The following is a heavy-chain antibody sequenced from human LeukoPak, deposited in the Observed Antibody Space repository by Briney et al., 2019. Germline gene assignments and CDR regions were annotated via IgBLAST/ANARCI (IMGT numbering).Heavy chain of an antibody. Sequence: GGSLRLSCAASGFTFSSYWMTWVRQAPGKGLERVANIKQDGSERYYVDSVKGRFIISRDNAENSLYLQINSLRAEDTAVYFCARPYCSGGTCHSPPDYWGQGTLVTVSS. CDR3: ARPYCSGGTCHSPPDY. CDR2: IKQDGSER. J-gene: IGHJ4*02. D-gene: IGHD2-15*01. V-gene: IGHV3-7*01. CDR1: GFTFSSYW.